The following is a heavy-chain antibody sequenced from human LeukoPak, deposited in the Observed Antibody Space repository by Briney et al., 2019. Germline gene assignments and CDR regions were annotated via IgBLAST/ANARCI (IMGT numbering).Heavy chain of an antibody. CDR1: GYSFTSYW. D-gene: IGHD3-3*01. Sequence: GESLKISCKGSGYSFTSYWLGWVRQMPGKGLEGMGIIYPGDSDTRYSPSFQVQVTISADKSISTAYLQWSSLKASDTAMYYCARLRSRILGSFDYWGQGTLVTVSS. CDR2: IYPGDSDT. CDR3: ARLRSRILGSFDY. V-gene: IGHV5-51*01. J-gene: IGHJ4*02.